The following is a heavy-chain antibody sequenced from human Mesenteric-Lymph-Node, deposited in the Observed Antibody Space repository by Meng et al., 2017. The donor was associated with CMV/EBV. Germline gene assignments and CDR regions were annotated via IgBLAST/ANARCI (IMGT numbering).Heavy chain of an antibody. V-gene: IGHV3-30*02. J-gene: IGHJ2*01. D-gene: IGHD6-13*01. CDR1: GFTFSSYG. CDR3: AKEGLNSAARTEYWYFDL. CDR2: IRYDGSNK. Sequence: GESLKISCAASGFTFSSYGMHWVRQAPGKGLEWVAFIRYDGSNKYYADSVKGRFTISRDNSKNTLYLQMNSLRAEDTAVYYCAKEGLNSAARTEYWYFDLWGRGTLVTVSS.